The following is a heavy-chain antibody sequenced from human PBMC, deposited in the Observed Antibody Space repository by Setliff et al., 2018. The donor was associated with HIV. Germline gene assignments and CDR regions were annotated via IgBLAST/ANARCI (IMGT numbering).Heavy chain of an antibody. V-gene: IGHV1-69*04. CDR3: ARDFHVLGYCSADSCPYDASDV. CDR2: IISILGTP. D-gene: IGHD2-15*01. J-gene: IGHJ3*01. CDR1: GGTFSAYA. Sequence: GASVKVSCKASGGTFSAYAVNWVRQAPGQGLEWMGRIISILGTPNYSHKSQGRVTITADKSTTTTYMELSSLRSDDTAIYYCARDFHVLGYCSADSCPYDASDVWGQGTMVTVSS.